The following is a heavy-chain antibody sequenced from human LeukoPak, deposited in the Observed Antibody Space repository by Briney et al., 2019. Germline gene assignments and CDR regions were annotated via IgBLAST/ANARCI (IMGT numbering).Heavy chain of an antibody. CDR1: GFIFSNYA. V-gene: IGHV3-23*01. CDR2: IDSTGAYT. D-gene: IGHD6-25*01. Sequence: GGSLRLSCAASGFIFSNYAMSWVRQAPGKGLEWVSAIDSTGAYTWYADSAKGRFTISKDSSKTILYLQMNSLRAEDAAVYFCAKGSAAGRPYYFDYWGQGTLVTVSS. CDR3: AKGSAAGRPYYFDY. J-gene: IGHJ4*02.